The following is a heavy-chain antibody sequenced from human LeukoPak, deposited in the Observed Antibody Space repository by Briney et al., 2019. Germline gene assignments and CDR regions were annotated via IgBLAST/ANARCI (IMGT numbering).Heavy chain of an antibody. V-gene: IGHV4-30-4*08. CDR1: GGSISSGDYY. CDR3: ARDPSGSGWND. J-gene: IGHJ4*02. CDR2: IYYSGST. D-gene: IGHD6-19*01. Sequence: SQTLSLTCTVSGGSISSGDYYWGWIRQPPGRGLEWIGYIYYSGSTYYNPSLKSRVTISVDTSKNQFSLKLSSVTAADTAVYYCARDPSGSGWNDWGQGTLVTVSS.